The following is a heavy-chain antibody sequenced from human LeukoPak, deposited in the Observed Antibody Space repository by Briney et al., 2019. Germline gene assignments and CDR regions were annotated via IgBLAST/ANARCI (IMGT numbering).Heavy chain of an antibody. CDR2: IYSDGNT. CDR1: GFTVSNNR. Sequence: GGSLRLSCAASGFTVSNNRLSWVRQAPGMGLEWVSTIYSDGNTYYPDSVKGRFTISRDGSKNSLYLQLNSLRTEDTAIYYCVREREGSNSEHWGQGTLVTVSS. CDR3: VREREGSNSEH. J-gene: IGHJ1*01. D-gene: IGHD1-26*01. V-gene: IGHV3-53*01.